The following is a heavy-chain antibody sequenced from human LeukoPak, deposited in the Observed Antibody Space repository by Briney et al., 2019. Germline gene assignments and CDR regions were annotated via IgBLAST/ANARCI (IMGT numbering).Heavy chain of an antibody. D-gene: IGHD3-9*01. Sequence: SETLSLTCAVSGGSISSSSYYWGWIRQPPGKGLEWIVFIYYSGSTYYNPSLKSRVTISVDTSKNQFSLKLTSVTAADTAVYYCAREGEHYDFLTGYRTGPNAFDIWGQGTMVTVSS. J-gene: IGHJ3*02. V-gene: IGHV4-39*02. CDR1: GGSISSSSYY. CDR3: AREGEHYDFLTGYRTGPNAFDI. CDR2: IYYSGST.